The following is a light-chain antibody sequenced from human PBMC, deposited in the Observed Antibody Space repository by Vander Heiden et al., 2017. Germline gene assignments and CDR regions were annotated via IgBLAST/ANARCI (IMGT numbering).Light chain of an antibody. V-gene: IGKV1-39*01. CDR3: QQTHIKRT. CDR2: SAS. CDR1: QSVGSF. Sequence: IPQTQSPSSLSASIGDRVTITCRASQSVGSFLNWYQQKPGKAPKLLIYSASSLQSGIPSRFSGSGSGTDFTLTISSLEPEDFATYYCQQTHIKRTFGQGTKLEL. J-gene: IGKJ2*02.